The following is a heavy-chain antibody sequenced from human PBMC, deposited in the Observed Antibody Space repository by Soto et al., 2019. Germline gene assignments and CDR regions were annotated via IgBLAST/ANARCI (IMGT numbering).Heavy chain of an antibody. D-gene: IGHD6-6*01. J-gene: IGHJ6*03. CDR2: IYYSGST. CDR3: ARHFEYSSSFDYYYYYYMDV. CDR1: GGSISSSSYY. V-gene: IGHV4-39*01. Sequence: SETLSLTCTVSGGSISSSSYYWGWVRQPPGKGLEWIGSIYYSGSTYYNPSLKSRVTISVDTSKNQFSLKLSSVTAADTAVYYCARHFEYSSSFDYYYYYYMDVWGKGTTVTASS.